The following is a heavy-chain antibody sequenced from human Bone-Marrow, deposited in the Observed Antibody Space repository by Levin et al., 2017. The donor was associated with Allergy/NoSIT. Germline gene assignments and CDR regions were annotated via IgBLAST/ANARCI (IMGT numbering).Heavy chain of an antibody. CDR1: SGSISSHH. J-gene: IGHJ4*02. Sequence: KSGGSLRLSCTVSSGSISSHHWSWIRQPPGKGLEWIGYIFYSGSTNYNPSLKSRVTMSIDTSKMQFSLKLNSVTAADTAVYYCATRPPASVFYGVFDYWGQGTPVTVSS. D-gene: IGHD5/OR15-5a*01. CDR3: ATRPPASVFYGVFDY. CDR2: IFYSGST. V-gene: IGHV4-59*11.